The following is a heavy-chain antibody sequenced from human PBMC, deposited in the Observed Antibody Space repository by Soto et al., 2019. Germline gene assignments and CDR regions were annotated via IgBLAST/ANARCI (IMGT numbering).Heavy chain of an antibody. J-gene: IGHJ6*02. CDR1: GDSIRNRNYY. Sequence: SETLSLTCTVSGDSIRNRNYYWGWIRQPPGKGLEWIVSRYDDGSTFYNPSLKRRVTISIDTSKKQFSLKVTSVTAADKGVYYCACIFSGGYGYGFYYYGMDVWGQGTTVTVSS. V-gene: IGHV4-39*01. D-gene: IGHD5-18*01. CDR3: ACIFSGGYGYGFYYYGMDV. CDR2: RYDDGST.